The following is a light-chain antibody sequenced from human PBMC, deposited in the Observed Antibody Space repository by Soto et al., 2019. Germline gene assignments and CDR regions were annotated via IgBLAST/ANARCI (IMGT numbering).Light chain of an antibody. CDR3: QQSYSMTT. CDR2: TAS. J-gene: IGKJ4*01. V-gene: IGKV1-39*01. CDR1: QSISNY. Sequence: DLQMTQSPSSLSASVGDRVTITCRASQSISNYLNWYQQKPGKAPKLLIYTASNMQSGVPSRFSGSGSGTDFTLTISSLQPEDFATYYCQQSYSMTTFGGGTKVEIK.